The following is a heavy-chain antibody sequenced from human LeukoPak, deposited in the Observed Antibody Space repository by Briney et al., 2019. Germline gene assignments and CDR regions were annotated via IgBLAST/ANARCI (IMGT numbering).Heavy chain of an antibody. CDR1: GGSLNSHY. D-gene: IGHD5-18*01. J-gene: IGHJ6*03. CDR3: ARMFLGDTAMVYYYYYYMDV. CDR2: ISMSGNT. V-gene: IGHV4-4*07. Sequence: SETLSLTCTVSGGSLNSHYWTWIRQPAGKGLEWIGQISMSGNTNYNPSLKSRVTISVDTSKNQFSLKLSSVTAADTAVYYCARMFLGDTAMVYYYYYYMDVWGKGTTVTVSS.